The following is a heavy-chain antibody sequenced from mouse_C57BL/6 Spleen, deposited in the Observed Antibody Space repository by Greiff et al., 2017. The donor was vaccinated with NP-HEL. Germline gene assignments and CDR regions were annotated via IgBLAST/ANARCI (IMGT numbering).Heavy chain of an antibody. CDR2: IDPSDSYT. D-gene: IGHD1-1*01. V-gene: IGHV1-50*01. J-gene: IGHJ3*01. CDR1: GYTFTSYW. Sequence: QVQLQQPGAELVKPGASVKLSCKASGYTFTSYWMQWVKQRPGQGLEWIGEIDPSDSYTNYNQKFKGKATLTVDTSSSTAYMQLSSLTSEDSAVYYCARIDYYGSSSFAYWGQGTLVTVSA. CDR3: ARIDYYGSSSFAY.